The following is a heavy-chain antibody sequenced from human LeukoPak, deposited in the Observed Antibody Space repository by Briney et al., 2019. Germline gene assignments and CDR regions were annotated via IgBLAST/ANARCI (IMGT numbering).Heavy chain of an antibody. V-gene: IGHV3-15*01. CDR2: IKSKPDDGTT. CDR3: TTDSPLSSGNYYEAR. Sequence: PGGSLSLSCAAPGFPFNNAWMSWVRRAPRKGLEWVGRIKSKPDDGTTDYAAPVKGRFIISRDDSKNTLYLQMNSLKIEDTAVYYCTTDSPLSSGNYYEARWGQGTLVTVSP. D-gene: IGHD1-26*01. J-gene: IGHJ4*02. CDR1: GFPFNNAW.